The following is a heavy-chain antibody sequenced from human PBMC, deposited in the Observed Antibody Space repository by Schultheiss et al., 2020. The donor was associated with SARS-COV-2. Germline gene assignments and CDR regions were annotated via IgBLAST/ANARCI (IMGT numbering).Heavy chain of an antibody. CDR3: ARERGEYNWNDAQDY. Sequence: GGSLRLSCAASGFTFSSYAMSWVRQAPGKGLEWVSAISGSGGSTYYADSVKGRFTISRDNAKNSLYLQMNSLRAEDTAVYYCARERGEYNWNDAQDYWGQGTLVTVSS. J-gene: IGHJ4*02. CDR1: GFTFSSYA. CDR2: ISGSGGST. D-gene: IGHD1-20*01. V-gene: IGHV3-23*01.